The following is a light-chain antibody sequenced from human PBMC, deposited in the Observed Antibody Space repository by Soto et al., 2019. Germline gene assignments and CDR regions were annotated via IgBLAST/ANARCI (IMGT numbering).Light chain of an antibody. J-gene: IGKJ1*01. V-gene: IGKV1-5*03. Sequence: DIQRTQSPSTLSASVVYRVTITFLSIQSISSWLSCYQQKPGKAPKLLIYNASSLEGGGPSRFSGSGSGTEFTLTISSLQPDDFATYYCQQYSTYTPRTFGQGTKVDIK. CDR1: QSISSW. CDR3: QQYSTYTPRT. CDR2: NAS.